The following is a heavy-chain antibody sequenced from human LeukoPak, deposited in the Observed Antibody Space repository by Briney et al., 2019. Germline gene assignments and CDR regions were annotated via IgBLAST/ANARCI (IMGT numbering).Heavy chain of an antibody. CDR1: GFTFSSYE. CDR2: ISSSGSTI. V-gene: IGHV3-48*03. D-gene: IGHD3-9*01. CDR3: ARDPPYDILTGLMWDY. Sequence: PGGSLRLSCAASGFTFSSYEMNWVRQAPGKGLEWVSYISSSGSTIYYADSVKGRFTISRDNAKNSLYLQMNSLGAEDTAVYYCARDPPYDILTGLMWDYWGQGTLVTVSS. J-gene: IGHJ4*02.